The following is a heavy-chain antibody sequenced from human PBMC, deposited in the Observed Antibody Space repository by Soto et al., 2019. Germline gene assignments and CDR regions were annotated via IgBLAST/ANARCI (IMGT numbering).Heavy chain of an antibody. D-gene: IGHD3-3*01. CDR1: GGSINSGDYY. V-gene: IGHV4-30-4*01. CDR2: IYYSGST. J-gene: IGHJ3*02. CDR3: ARWVTIFGAGALDI. Sequence: QVQLQEPGPGLVKPSQTLSLTCTVSGGSINSGDYYWSWIRQPPGKGLEWIGSIYYSGSTYYNPPLKSRADMSVATSKNQFSLKLNSVTAADTAVFYCARWVTIFGAGALDIWGQGTVVAVSS.